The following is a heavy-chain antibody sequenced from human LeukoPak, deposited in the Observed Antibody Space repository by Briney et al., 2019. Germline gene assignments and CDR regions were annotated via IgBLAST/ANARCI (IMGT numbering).Heavy chain of an antibody. D-gene: IGHD2-15*01. CDR1: GFTFSSYS. CDR3: ARRLGGTCNRGAFDI. V-gene: IGHV3-23*01. J-gene: IGHJ3*02. Sequence: GGSLRLSCAASGFTFSSYSMTWVRQAPGKGLEWVSAISGSGSAEEYADPEKGRYDISRDNYKNTLDLQMNGLRADDTAIYYCARRLGGTCNRGAFDIWGEGTVATVS. CDR2: ISGSGSAE.